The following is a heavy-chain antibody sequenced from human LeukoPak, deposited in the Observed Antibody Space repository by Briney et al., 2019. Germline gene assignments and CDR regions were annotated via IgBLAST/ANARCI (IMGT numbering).Heavy chain of an antibody. CDR1: GFTFSTYW. D-gene: IGHD1-26*01. V-gene: IGHV3-7*01. J-gene: IGHJ4*02. CDR3: ARDNLGALDY. Sequence: GGSLRLSCAASGFTFSTYWMAWVRQAPGKGLEWVANIKQDGSEKYYVDSVKGRFTISRDSAKKSLYLQMNSLRAEDTAVYYCARDNLGALDYWGQGTLVTVSS. CDR2: IKQDGSEK.